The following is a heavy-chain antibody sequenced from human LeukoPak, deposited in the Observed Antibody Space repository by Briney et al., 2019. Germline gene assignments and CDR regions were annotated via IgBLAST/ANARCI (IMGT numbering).Heavy chain of an antibody. J-gene: IGHJ3*02. CDR2: ISSSSGTI. V-gene: IGHV3-48*04. D-gene: IGHD2-15*01. CDR3: ARDAVPYCSGGSCYDNYAFDI. Sequence: GGSLRLSWAASGFTFSGYAMNWVRQAPGKGLEWVAYISSSSGTIYYTDSVKGRFTISRDNAKNTLYLQMNSLRAEDTAVYYCARDAVPYCSGGSCYDNYAFDIWGQGTMVTVSS. CDR1: GFTFSGYA.